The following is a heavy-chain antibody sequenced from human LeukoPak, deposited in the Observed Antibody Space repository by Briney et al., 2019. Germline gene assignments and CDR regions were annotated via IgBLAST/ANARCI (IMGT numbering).Heavy chain of an antibody. D-gene: IGHD3-3*01. Sequence: GGSLRLSCAASGFTFSSYSMNWVRQAPGKGLECVSSISSSSSYIYYADSVKGRFTISRDNAKNSLYLQMNSLRAEDTAVYYCARGYDFWSGYYDYWGQGTLVTVSS. CDR3: ARGYDFWSGYYDY. V-gene: IGHV3-21*04. CDR1: GFTFSSYS. CDR2: ISSSSSYI. J-gene: IGHJ4*02.